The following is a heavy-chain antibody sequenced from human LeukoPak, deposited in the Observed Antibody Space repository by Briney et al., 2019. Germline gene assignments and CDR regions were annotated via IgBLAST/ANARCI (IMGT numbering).Heavy chain of an antibody. D-gene: IGHD3-10*01. CDR2: IYRGDST. J-gene: IGHJ6*03. CDR3: ARGGVNTMLRGVIRYYYMDV. V-gene: IGHV3-53*01. Sequence: GGSLRLSCAASGFTVSSNYMSWVRQAPGKGLEWVSVIYRGDSTYYADSVKGRFTISRDNSKDTLYLQMNSLRAEDTAVYYCARGGVNTMLRGVIRYYYMDVWGKGTTVTISS. CDR1: GFTVSSNY.